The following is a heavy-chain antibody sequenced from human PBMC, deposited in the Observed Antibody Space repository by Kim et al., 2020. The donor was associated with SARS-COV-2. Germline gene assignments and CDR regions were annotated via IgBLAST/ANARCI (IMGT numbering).Heavy chain of an antibody. CDR2: INTNTGNP. CDR1: GYTFTSYA. CDR3: ARGWANNYYDSKDAFDI. Sequence: ASVKVSCKASGYTFTSYAMNWVRQAPGQGLEWMGWINTNTGNPTYAQGFTGRFVFSLDTSVSTAYLQISSLKAEDTAVYYCARGWANNYYDSKDAFDIWGQGTMVTVSS. V-gene: IGHV7-4-1*02. D-gene: IGHD3-22*01. J-gene: IGHJ3*02.